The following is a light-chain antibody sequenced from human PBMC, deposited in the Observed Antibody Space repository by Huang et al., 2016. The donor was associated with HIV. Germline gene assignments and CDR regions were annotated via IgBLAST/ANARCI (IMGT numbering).Light chain of an antibody. CDR3: QQSYNIPGT. Sequence: DIQMTQSPFSLSASVGDRVTITCRASQSISNFVNWYQQRPGKAPDLLIYGTSTLQSGVPSRFSGYGSGTVFTLTISGLQREDFATYYCQQSYNIPGTFGQGTRLDIK. CDR1: QSISNF. V-gene: IGKV1-39*01. J-gene: IGKJ5*01. CDR2: GTS.